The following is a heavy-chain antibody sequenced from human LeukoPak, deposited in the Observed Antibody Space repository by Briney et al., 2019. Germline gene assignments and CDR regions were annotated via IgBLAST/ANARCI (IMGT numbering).Heavy chain of an antibody. CDR3: ARDLPHNRGRDGYPDY. D-gene: IGHD5-24*01. V-gene: IGHV3-21*01. CDR2: FTSMSRTI. J-gene: IGHJ4*02. CDR1: GFTFSRYS. Sequence: GGSLRLSCAASGFTFSRYSMTWVRQAPGKGLEWVSSFTSMSRTIYYADSVKGRFTISRDNAKNSLYLQMNSLRAEDTAVYYCARDLPHNRGRDGYPDYWGQGTLVTVSS.